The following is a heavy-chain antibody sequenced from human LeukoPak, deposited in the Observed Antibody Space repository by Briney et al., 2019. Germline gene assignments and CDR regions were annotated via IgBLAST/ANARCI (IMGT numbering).Heavy chain of an antibody. V-gene: IGHV3-30-3*01. CDR1: GFTFSSYA. CDR3: ARDRAAYCSGGSCYEAAYYYYGMDV. J-gene: IGHJ6*02. Sequence: GGSLRLSCAASGFTFSSYAMHWVRQAPGKGLEWVAVISYDGSNKYYADSVKGRFTISRDNSKNTLYLQMNSLRAEDTAVYYCARDRAAYCSGGSCYEAAYYYYGMDVWGQGTTVTVSS. D-gene: IGHD2-15*01. CDR2: ISYDGSNK.